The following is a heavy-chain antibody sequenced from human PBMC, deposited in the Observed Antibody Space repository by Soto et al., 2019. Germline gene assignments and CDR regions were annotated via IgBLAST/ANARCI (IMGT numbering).Heavy chain of an antibody. CDR2: ISSSSSYT. CDR1: GFTFSDYY. D-gene: IGHD3-3*01. J-gene: IGHJ6*02. Sequence: GGSLRLSCAAPGFTFSDYYMSWIRQAPGKGLEWVSYISSSSSYTNYADSVKGRFTISRDNAKNSLYLQMNSLRAEDTAVYYCARVNNRSGYLVYYYGMDVWGQGTTVTVSS. CDR3: ARVNNRSGYLVYYYGMDV. V-gene: IGHV3-11*06.